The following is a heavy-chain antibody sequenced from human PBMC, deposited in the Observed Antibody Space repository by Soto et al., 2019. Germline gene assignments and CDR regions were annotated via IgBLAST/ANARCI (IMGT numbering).Heavy chain of an antibody. D-gene: IGHD4-4*01. CDR1: GGSISSYY. Sequence: SETLSLTCTVSGGSISSYYWSWIRQPPGKGLEWIGYIYYSGSTNYNPSLKSRVTISVDTSKNQFSLKLSSVTAADTAVYYCARSNYAGDGLDYWGQGTLVTVSS. J-gene: IGHJ4*02. CDR2: IYYSGST. CDR3: ARSNYAGDGLDY. V-gene: IGHV4-59*08.